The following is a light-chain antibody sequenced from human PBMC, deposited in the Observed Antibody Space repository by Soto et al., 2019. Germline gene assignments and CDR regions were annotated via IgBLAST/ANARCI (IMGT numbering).Light chain of an antibody. CDR2: GAS. CDR1: QSVSNNY. Sequence: EIVLTQSPGTLSLSPGERATLSCRASQSVSNNYFAWYQQKPGQAPRLLIYGASNRATGVPVRFSGSGTGTDFTITIIELEPEEFDECYCQRYSRSGTFGQGTKVDIK. CDR3: QRYSRSGT. J-gene: IGKJ1*01. V-gene: IGKV3-20*01.